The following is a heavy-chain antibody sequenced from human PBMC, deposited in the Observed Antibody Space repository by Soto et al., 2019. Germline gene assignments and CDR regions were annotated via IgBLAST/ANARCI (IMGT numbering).Heavy chain of an antibody. CDR2: ISSSSYI. CDR3: AARVVVITEGAFDI. J-gene: IGHJ3*02. CDR1: GFTFSSYS. D-gene: IGHD3-22*01. Sequence: GGSLRLSXAASGFTFSSYSMNWVRQAPGKGLEWVSSISSSSYIYYADSVKGRFTISRDNAKNSLYLQMNSLRAEDTAVYYCAARVVVITEGAFDIWGQGTMVTVSS. V-gene: IGHV3-21*01.